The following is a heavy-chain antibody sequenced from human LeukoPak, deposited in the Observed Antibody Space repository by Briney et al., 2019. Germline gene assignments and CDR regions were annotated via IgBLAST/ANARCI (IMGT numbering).Heavy chain of an antibody. J-gene: IGHJ5*02. D-gene: IGHD3-22*01. V-gene: IGHV3-15*01. Sequence: AGGSLRLSCAASGCTFSNAWMSWVRQAPGKGLEWVGRIKSKTDGGTTDYAAPMKGRFTISRDDSKNTLYLQMNSLKTEDTAVYYCTTDPLGGESYYDSSGPNWFDPWGQGTLVTVSS. CDR2: IKSKTDGGTT. CDR3: TTDPLGGESYYDSSGPNWFDP. CDR1: GCTFSNAW.